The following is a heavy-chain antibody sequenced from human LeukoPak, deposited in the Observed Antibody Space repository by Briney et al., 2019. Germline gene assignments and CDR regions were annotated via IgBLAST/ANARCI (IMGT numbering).Heavy chain of an antibody. CDR1: GFTFSSYA. V-gene: IGHV3-23*01. CDR2: ISGSGGST. D-gene: IGHD5-12*01. Sequence: GGSLRLSCAASGFTFSSYAMNWVRQAPGKGLEWVPAISGSGGSTYYADSVKGRLTISRDNSKNTLYLQMNSLRAEDTAVYYCARVWGVVATNPWGQGTLVTVSS. CDR3: ARVWGVVATNP. J-gene: IGHJ5*02.